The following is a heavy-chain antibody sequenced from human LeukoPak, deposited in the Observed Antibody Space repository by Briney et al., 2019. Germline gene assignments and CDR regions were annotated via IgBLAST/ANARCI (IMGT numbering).Heavy chain of an antibody. V-gene: IGHV3-48*03. CDR1: GFTFSSYE. Sequence: GGSLRLSCAASGFTFSSYEMNWVRQAPGKGLEWVSYISSSGSTRYYADSVKGRFTISRDNAKNSLYLQMNSLRAEDTAVYYCARGGGVIGDYDLGGYFDLWGRGTLVTVSS. J-gene: IGHJ2*01. CDR3: ARGGGVIGDYDLGGYFDL. CDR2: ISSSGSTR. D-gene: IGHD4-17*01.